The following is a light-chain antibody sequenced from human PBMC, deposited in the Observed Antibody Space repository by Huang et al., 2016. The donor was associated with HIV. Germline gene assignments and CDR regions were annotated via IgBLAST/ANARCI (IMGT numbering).Light chain of an antibody. CDR1: QVVSNY. CDR2: GAS. Sequence: EIVLTQSPGTLSLSPGERATLSCSASQVVSNYLAWYQQKPGQAPRLLIYGASSRATGIPDRFSGSGSGTDFTLTISRLEPEDFAFYYCQQYGGSPLTFGGGIKVETK. V-gene: IGKV3-20*01. J-gene: IGKJ4*01. CDR3: QQYGGSPLT.